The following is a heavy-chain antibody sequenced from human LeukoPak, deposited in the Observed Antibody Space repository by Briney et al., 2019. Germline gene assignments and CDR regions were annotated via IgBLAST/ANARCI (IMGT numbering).Heavy chain of an antibody. V-gene: IGHV4-61*01. Sequence: PSETLSLTCTVSGASVNGASVTTYYWSWIRQPPGKGLGWIGYIHYSGSTSYNPSLKSRVTISGDRSKNQFSLNLTSVTAADTAVYYCARDQGGNYFNWGQGTLVTVSS. CDR1: GASVNGASVTTYY. CDR2: IHYSGST. D-gene: IGHD1-7*01. J-gene: IGHJ4*02. CDR3: ARDQGGNYFN.